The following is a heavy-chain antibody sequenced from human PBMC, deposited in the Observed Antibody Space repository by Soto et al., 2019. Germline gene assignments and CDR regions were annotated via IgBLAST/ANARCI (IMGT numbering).Heavy chain of an antibody. J-gene: IGHJ5*02. D-gene: IGHD4-17*01. CDR1: GYTFTTYY. CDR2: INPSGGST. V-gene: IGHV1-46*01. Sequence: QVQLVQSGADVKEPGASVKVSCKASGYTFTTYYLHWVRQAPGQGLEWMGIINPSGGSTNYAQRFQGRVTMASDTSTSTVYMELSSLRAADTAVYDCARVVVPTTATTSNWFDPWGQGTLVTVSS. CDR3: ARVVVPTTATTSNWFDP.